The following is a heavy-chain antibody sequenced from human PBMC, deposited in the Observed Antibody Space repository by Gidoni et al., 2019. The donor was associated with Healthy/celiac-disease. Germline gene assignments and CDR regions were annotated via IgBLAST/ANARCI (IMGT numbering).Heavy chain of an antibody. Sequence: EVHLLEPGGGLVQPGGSLRPPCAASGFIFSSYAMSWVRQAPGKVLEWFSDISGSGGSTYYADSVKGRFTISRDKSKSTLYLQMNSQRAEDTAVYYCAKGEGDCNGGSCYPTNFDYWGQGTLVTVSS. D-gene: IGHD2-15*01. CDR2: ISGSGGST. V-gene: IGHV3-23*01. J-gene: IGHJ4*02. CDR3: AKGEGDCNGGSCYPTNFDY. CDR1: GFIFSSYA.